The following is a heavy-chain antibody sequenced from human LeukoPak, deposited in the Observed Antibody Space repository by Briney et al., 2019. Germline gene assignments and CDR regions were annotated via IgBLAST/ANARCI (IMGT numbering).Heavy chain of an antibody. V-gene: IGHV3-7*04. J-gene: IGHJ4*02. CDR3: TRVGYIDEGIDY. Sequence: GGSLRLSCVASGFPFSSYWMTWVRQAPGKGLEWVANIKQDGSKKSYVDSVKGRFTISRDNAKNSLYLQMNSLRAEDTAIYYCTRVGYIDEGIDYWGQGTLVTVTS. CDR1: GFPFSSYW. D-gene: IGHD5-24*01. CDR2: IKQDGSKK.